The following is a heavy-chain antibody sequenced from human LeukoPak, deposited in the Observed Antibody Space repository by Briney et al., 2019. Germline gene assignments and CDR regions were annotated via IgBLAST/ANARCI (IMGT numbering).Heavy chain of an antibody. J-gene: IGHJ4*02. D-gene: IGHD4-17*01. CDR1: GGSISSSSYY. Sequence: SETLSLTCTVSGGSISSSSYYWGWIRQPPGKGLEWIGSNYYSGSTYYNPSLKSRVTISVDTSKNQFSLKLSSVTAADTAVYYCARATVTILFDYWGQGTLVTVSS. V-gene: IGHV4-39*07. CDR2: NYYSGST. CDR3: ARATVTILFDY.